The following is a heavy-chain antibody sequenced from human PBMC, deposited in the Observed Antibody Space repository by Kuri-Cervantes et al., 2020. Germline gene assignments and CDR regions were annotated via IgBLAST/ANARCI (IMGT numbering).Heavy chain of an antibody. V-gene: IGHV3-9*01. J-gene: IGHJ4*02. CDR3: VRGATIF. CDR2: ISWNSGSI. Sequence: LSLTCAASGFTFDDYAMHWVRQAPGKGLEWVSGISWNSGSIGYADSVKGRFTISRDNGKKSVYLQMNSLRAEDTAVYFCVRGATIFWGQGTLVTVSS. CDR1: GFTFDDYA. D-gene: IGHD5-12*01.